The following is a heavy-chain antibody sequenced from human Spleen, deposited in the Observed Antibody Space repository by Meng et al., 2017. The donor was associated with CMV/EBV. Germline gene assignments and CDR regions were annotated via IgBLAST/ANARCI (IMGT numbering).Heavy chain of an antibody. Sequence: CKVSGYVCTTYGITWLRQAPGQRLECMGWISGYNGDTDYAQKLQGRFTMTRDTSTSTAYMELRSLRSDDTAVYYCARSVEMATIYDYWGQGTLVTVSS. V-gene: IGHV1-18*01. CDR1: GYVCTTYG. J-gene: IGHJ4*02. D-gene: IGHD5-24*01. CDR2: ISGYNGDT. CDR3: ARSVEMATIYDY.